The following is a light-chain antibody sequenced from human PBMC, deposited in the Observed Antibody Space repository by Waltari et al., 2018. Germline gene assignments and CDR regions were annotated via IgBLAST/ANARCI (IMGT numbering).Light chain of an antibody. CDR3: CTYAGSSTYA. V-gene: IGLV2-23*02. CDR2: DVT. CDR1: SNDVGYYSL. J-gene: IGLJ1*01. Sequence: QSALTQPASVSGSPGQSTTIPCPGTSNDVGYYSLVSWYQQHPGKAPKLIIYDVTTRPSGVSDRFSGSKSGNTAFLTISGLQAEDEADYHCCTYAGSSTYAFGTGTTVSVL.